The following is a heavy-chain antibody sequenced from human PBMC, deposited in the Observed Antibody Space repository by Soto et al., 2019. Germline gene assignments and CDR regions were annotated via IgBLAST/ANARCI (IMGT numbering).Heavy chain of an antibody. D-gene: IGHD2-15*01. V-gene: IGHV4-34*01. CDR1: GGSFSGYY. CDR3: ARWTRKLLFER. J-gene: IGHJ5*02. Sequence: QVQLQQWGAGLLKPSETLSLTCAVYGGSFSGYYWSWIRQPPGKGLEWIGEINHSGSTTYNPSLKSRVTISVDTYKRLFSRRLSSVTAAYTALYFCARWTRKLLFERLGQRTLVTVCS. CDR2: INHSGST.